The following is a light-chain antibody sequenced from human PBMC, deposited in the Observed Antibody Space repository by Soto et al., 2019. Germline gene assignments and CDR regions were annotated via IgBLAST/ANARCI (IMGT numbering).Light chain of an antibody. V-gene: IGKV1-27*01. CDR1: QSLLHDTGYNY. CDR3: QQLNTYPLT. CDR2: AAS. Sequence: MTQSPLSLPVTPGEAGSISCRSTQSLLHDTGYNYLAWYQQKPGKVPKVLIYAASTLQPGVPSRFSGSGSGTDFTLTINSLQPEDFATYYCQQLNTYPLTFGGGTKVDIK. J-gene: IGKJ4*01.